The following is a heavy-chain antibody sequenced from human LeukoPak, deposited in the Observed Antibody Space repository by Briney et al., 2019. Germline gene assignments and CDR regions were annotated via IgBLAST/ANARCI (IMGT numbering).Heavy chain of an antibody. V-gene: IGHV4-34*01. CDR2: INHSGST. CDR1: GGSFSGYY. CDR3: ARATGDIHIDY. J-gene: IGHJ4*02. D-gene: IGHD1-14*01. Sequence: SETLSLTCAVYGGSFSGYYWSWIRQPPGKGLEWIGEINHSGSTNYNPSLKSRVTISVDTSHNQFSLKLSSVTAADTAVYYCARATGDIHIDYWGQGPLVTVSS.